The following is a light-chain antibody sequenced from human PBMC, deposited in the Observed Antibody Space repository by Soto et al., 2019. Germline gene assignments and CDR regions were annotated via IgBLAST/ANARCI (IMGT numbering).Light chain of an antibody. CDR1: QTIDSW. V-gene: IGKV1-5*03. CDR2: KAS. J-gene: IGKJ1*01. CDR3: QQYHIYSGT. Sequence: DLQMTQSASTLSASVGDRVTITCRASQTIDSWLAWYQQRPGKPPNLLIYKASTLASGVPSRFSGSGSGTEFTLTINSLQPDDFATYYCQQYHIYSGTFGQGTKVDIK.